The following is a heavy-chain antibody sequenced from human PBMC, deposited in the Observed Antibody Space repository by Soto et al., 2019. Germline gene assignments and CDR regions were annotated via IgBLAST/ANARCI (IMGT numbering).Heavy chain of an antibody. CDR1: GGSISSGDYY. J-gene: IGHJ4*02. CDR2: IYYSGST. Sequence: QVQLQESGPGLVKPSQTLSLTCTVSGGSISSGDYYWSWIRQPPGKGLEWIGYIYYSGSTYYNPSRKSRVTISVDTSKNQFALKLGSVTAADTAVYYCARARGARYFDYWGQGTLVTVSS. D-gene: IGHD2-15*01. V-gene: IGHV4-30-4*01. CDR3: ARARGARYFDY.